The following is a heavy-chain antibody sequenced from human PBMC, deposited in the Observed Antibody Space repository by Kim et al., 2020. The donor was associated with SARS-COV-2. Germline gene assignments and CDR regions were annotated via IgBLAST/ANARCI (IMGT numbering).Heavy chain of an antibody. CDR1: GYTFTSYY. V-gene: IGHV1-46*01. CDR3: AREDVMTTKGFELNWFDP. CDR2: INPSGGST. J-gene: IGHJ5*02. D-gene: IGHD4-17*01. Sequence: ASVKVSCKASGYTFTSYYMHWVRQAPGQGLEWMGIINPSGGSTSYAQKFQGRVTMTRDTSTSTVYMELSSLRSEDTAVYYCAREDVMTTKGFELNWFDPWGQGTLVTVSS.